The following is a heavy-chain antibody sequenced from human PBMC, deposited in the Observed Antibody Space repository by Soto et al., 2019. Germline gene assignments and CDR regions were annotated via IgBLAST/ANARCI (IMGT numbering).Heavy chain of an antibody. Sequence: ASVKVSCKASGYTFTSYGISWVRQAPGQGLEWMGWISAYNGNTSYAQKLQGRVTMTTDTSTSTAYMELRSLRSDDTAVYYCARELESSSFYYYYGMDVWGQGTTVTVSS. CDR1: GYTFTSYG. V-gene: IGHV1-18*01. J-gene: IGHJ6*02. D-gene: IGHD6-6*01. CDR3: ARELESSSFYYYYGMDV. CDR2: ISAYNGNT.